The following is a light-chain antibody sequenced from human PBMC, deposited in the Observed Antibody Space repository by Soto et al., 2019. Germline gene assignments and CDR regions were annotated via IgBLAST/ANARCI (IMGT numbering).Light chain of an antibody. CDR1: QTISSW. V-gene: IGKV1-5*01. Sequence: DIQMTQSPSTLSASVGDRVTITCRASQTISSWLAWYQQKPGKAPKLLISDASSLESGVPSRFSGSGSGTEFTLTISSLQPEDFAVYYCQQYGSSPPWTFGQGTKVEIK. J-gene: IGKJ1*01. CDR3: QQYGSSPPWT. CDR2: DAS.